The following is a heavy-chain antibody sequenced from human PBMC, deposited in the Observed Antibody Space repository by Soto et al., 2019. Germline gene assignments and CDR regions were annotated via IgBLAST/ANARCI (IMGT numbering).Heavy chain of an antibody. CDR2: VYNSGST. D-gene: IGHD5-18*01. CDR1: GGSISSGDYY. CDR3: ARLDTYYYYGMDV. Sequence: SETLSLTCTVSGGSISSGDYYWIWIRQPPGKGLEWIGYVYNSGSTYYNPSLKSRVTISVDTSKNQFSLKLSSVTAADTAVYYCARLDTYYYYGMDVWGQGTTVTVSS. J-gene: IGHJ6*02. V-gene: IGHV4-30-4*01.